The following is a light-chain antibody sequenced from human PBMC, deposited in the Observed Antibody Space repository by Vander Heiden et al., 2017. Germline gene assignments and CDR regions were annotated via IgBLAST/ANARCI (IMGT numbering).Light chain of an antibody. V-gene: IGLV3-1*01. J-gene: IGLJ2*01. CDR2: QDS. Sequence: SYELTQPPSVSVSPGQTASITCSGDKLGDKYACWYQQKPGQSPVLVIYQDSKRPSGIPERFSGSNSGNTATLTISGTQAMDEADDYCQAWDSSTVVVGGGTKLTVL. CDR1: KLGDKY. CDR3: QAWDSSTVV.